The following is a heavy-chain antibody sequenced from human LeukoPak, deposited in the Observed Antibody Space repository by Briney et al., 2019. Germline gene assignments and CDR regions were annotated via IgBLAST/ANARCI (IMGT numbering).Heavy chain of an antibody. D-gene: IGHD3-9*01. CDR2: IKSKTDGGTT. CDR1: GFIFSGSA. CDR3: TTSSYYDILTGYGDAFDI. J-gene: IGHJ3*02. V-gene: IGHV3-15*01. Sequence: GGSLRLSCAASGFIFSGSAMNWVRQAPGKGLEWVGRIKSKTDGGTTDYAAPVKGRFTISRDDSKNTLYLQMNSLKTEDTAVYYCTTSSYYDILTGYGDAFDIWGQGTMVTVSS.